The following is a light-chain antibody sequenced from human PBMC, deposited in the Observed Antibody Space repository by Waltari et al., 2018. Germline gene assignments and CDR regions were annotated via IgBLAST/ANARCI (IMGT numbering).Light chain of an antibody. J-gene: IGLJ3*02. CDR1: ASNIGGNL. Sequence: QSVLTQPPSASGTPGQRVTISCSGSASNIGGNLVNWYQQLPGKAPKLLIYRSDQRPSWVPDRFSASKTGTSASLAISGLQSEDEADYFCASWDDSLNGHWVFGGGTKVTVL. V-gene: IGLV1-44*01. CDR2: RSD. CDR3: ASWDDSLNGHWV.